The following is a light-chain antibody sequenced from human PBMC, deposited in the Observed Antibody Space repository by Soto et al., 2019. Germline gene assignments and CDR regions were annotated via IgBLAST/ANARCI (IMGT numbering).Light chain of an antibody. V-gene: IGKV3-15*01. CDR2: GAS. J-gene: IGKJ1*01. Sequence: ETALTQSTATLSVSPGERATLSCRARKTVYVNVAWYQQKPGQSPRLLIYGASTRATGIPARFSGSGSGTEFTLTISSLQAEDSAVYYCHQYNNWPLGTFGPGTKVEIK. CDR1: KTVYVN. CDR3: HQYNNWPLGT.